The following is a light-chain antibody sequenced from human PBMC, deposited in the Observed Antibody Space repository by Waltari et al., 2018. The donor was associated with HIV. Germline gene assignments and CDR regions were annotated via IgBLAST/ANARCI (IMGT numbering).Light chain of an antibody. CDR2: EVN. V-gene: IGLV2-14*01. J-gene: IGLJ1*01. Sequence: QSALTQPASVSGSAGQSITISCTGTRGDVGGYNYVSWYQQYPGKAPKLIIYEVNNRPSGVSDRFSGSKSGTTASLTISGLQAEDEADYYCSSYTSSSTLDVFGTGTEVTVL. CDR3: SSYTSSSTLDV. CDR1: RGDVGGYNY.